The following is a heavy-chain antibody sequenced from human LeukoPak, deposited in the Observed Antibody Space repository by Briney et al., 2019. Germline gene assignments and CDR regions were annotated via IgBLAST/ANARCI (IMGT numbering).Heavy chain of an antibody. Sequence: SGTLSLTCAVSGGSITSSNWWSWVRPPPGKGLEWIGEIYHSGSTNYNPSLKSRITISVDKSKNQFSLKLSSVTAADTAVYYCARHATNYYGSGSLFDYWGQGTLVTVSS. CDR3: ARHATNYYGSGSLFDY. D-gene: IGHD3-10*01. CDR2: IYHSGST. V-gene: IGHV4-4*02. J-gene: IGHJ4*02. CDR1: GGSITSSNW.